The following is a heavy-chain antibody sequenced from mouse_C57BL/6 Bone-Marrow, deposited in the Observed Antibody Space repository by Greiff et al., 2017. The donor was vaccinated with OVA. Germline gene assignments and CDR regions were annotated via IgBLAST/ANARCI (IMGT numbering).Heavy chain of an antibody. Sequence: VQLVESGAELARPGASVKLSCKASGYTFTSYGISWVKQRTGQGLEWIGEIYPRSGNTYYNEKFKGKATLTADKSSSTAYMELRSLTSEDSAVYFCARVGWLLRFDYWGQGTTLTVSS. CDR1: GYTFTSYG. V-gene: IGHV1-81*01. J-gene: IGHJ2*01. CDR3: ARVGWLLRFDY. D-gene: IGHD2-3*01. CDR2: IYPRSGNT.